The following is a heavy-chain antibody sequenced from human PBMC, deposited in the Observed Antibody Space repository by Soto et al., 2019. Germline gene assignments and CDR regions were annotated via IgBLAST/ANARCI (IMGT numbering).Heavy chain of an antibody. V-gene: IGHV3-33*01. CDR2: IWYDGINK. CDR3: ARGRSVAGIYYYYMDV. D-gene: IGHD6-19*01. J-gene: IGHJ6*03. CDR1: GFTFSSYG. Sequence: GGSLRLSCAASGFTFSSYGMHWVRQAPGKGLEWVAVIWYDGINKYYADSVKGRFTISRDNSKNTLYLQMNSLRAEDTAVYFCARGRSVAGIYYYYMDVWGKGTTVTVSS.